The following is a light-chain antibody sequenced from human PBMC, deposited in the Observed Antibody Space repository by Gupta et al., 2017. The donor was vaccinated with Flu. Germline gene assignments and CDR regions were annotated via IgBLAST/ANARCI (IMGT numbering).Light chain of an antibody. V-gene: IGLV1-40*01. Sequence: QSVLTQPPSVSGAPGQRVTTSCIGNSSNIGAGYDVHWYQQLPGSAPKLLIYSNTNRPSGVPDRFSGSKSGTSASLAITGLQADDEADYHCHSYARSLGGWVFGGGTKLTVL. CDR2: SNT. CDR3: HSYARSLGGWV. CDR1: SSNIGAGYD. J-gene: IGLJ3*02.